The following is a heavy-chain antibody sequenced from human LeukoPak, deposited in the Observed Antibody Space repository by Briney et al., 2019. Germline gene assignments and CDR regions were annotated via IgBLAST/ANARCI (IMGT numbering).Heavy chain of an antibody. V-gene: IGHV3-53*01. CDR3: ASPGALAPYDSSGYYLRY. D-gene: IGHD3-22*01. Sequence: GGSLRLSCAASGFTVSSNYMSWVRRAPGKGLEWVSVIYSGGSTYYADSVKGRFTISRDNSKNTLYLQMNSLRAEDTAVYYCASPGALAPYDSSGYYLRYWGQGTLVTVSS. J-gene: IGHJ4*02. CDR1: GFTVSSNY. CDR2: IYSGGST.